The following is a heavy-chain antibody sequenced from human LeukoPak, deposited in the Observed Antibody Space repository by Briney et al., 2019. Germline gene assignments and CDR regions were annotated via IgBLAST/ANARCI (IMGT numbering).Heavy chain of an antibody. D-gene: IGHD2-15*01. V-gene: IGHV1-18*04. J-gene: IGHJ6*03. CDR1: GYTFTGYY. CDR3: ARVLDNIVVVVAATPRVSYYYYMDV. CDR2: ISAYNGNT. Sequence: ASVKVSCKASGYTFTGYYMHWVRQAPGQGLEWMGWISAYNGNTNYAQKLQGRVTMTTDTSTSTAYMELRSLRSDDTAVYYCARVLDNIVVVVAATPRVSYYYYMDVWGKGTTVTISS.